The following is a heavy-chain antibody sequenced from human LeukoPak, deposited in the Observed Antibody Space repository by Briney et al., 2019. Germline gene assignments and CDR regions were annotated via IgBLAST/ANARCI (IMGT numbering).Heavy chain of an antibody. J-gene: IGHJ4*02. CDR3: AKRITEAAGIYFDS. CDR2: IYGGGTNT. V-gene: IGHV3-23*01. Sequence: GGSLRLSCAASGFSLNSYWMTWVRQAPGKGLEWVSTIYGGGTNTFYADSVKGRFTISRDDSKNMQFLEMDSLRPEDTAVYFCAKRITEAAGIYFDSWGQGTLVTVSS. D-gene: IGHD6-19*01. CDR1: GFSLNSYW.